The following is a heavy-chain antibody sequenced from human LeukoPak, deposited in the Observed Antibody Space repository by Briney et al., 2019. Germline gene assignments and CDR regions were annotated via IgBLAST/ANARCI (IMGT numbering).Heavy chain of an antibody. D-gene: IGHD3-9*01. CDR1: GFIFSNYW. CDR2: IYSGGGT. V-gene: IGHV3-53*01. J-gene: IGHJ4*02. CDR3: ARGLGIDRLLYFDY. Sequence: GGSLRLSCAASGFIFSNYWMSWVRQAPGRGLECVSVIYSGGGTFYADSVKGRFTISRDTSKNTLHLQMSSLSAEDTAVYYCARGLGIDRLLYFDYWGQGALVTVSS.